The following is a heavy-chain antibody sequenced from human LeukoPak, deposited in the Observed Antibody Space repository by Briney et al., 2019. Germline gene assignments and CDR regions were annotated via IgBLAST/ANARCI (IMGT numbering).Heavy chain of an antibody. CDR2: ISGSGGST. CDR1: GFTFSSYA. Sequence: GGSLRLSCAASGFTFSSYAMSWVRQAPGRGLEWVSAISGSGGSTYYADSVRGRFTISRDNSKNTLYLQMNSLRAEDTAVYYCATDLVVPAAISYFDYWGQGTLVTVSS. CDR3: ATDLVVPAAISYFDY. D-gene: IGHD2-2*01. J-gene: IGHJ4*02. V-gene: IGHV3-23*01.